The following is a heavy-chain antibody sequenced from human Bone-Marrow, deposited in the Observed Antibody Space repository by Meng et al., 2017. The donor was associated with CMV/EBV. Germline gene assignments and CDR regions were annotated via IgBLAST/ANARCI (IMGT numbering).Heavy chain of an antibody. V-gene: IGHV4-34*01. D-gene: IGHD1-26*01. CDR2: INHSGST. CDR3: ARAQWELRLFDY. CDR1: GGSFSGYY. J-gene: IGHJ4*02. Sequence: SETLSLTCAVYGGSFSGYYWSWIRQPPGKGLEWIGEINHSGSTNYNPSLKSRVTISVDKSKNQFSLKLSSVTAADTAVYYCARAQWELRLFDYWGQGTLVTVSS.